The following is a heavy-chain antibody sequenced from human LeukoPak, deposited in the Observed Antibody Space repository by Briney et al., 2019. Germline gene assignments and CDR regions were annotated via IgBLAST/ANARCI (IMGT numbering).Heavy chain of an antibody. CDR2: IYPGDSDT. V-gene: IGHV5-51*01. CDR3: ARQPGHSSGWYILGY. Sequence: GESLKISCKGSGYSFTSYWIGWVRQMPGKGLEWMGIIYPGDSDTRYSPSFQGQVTISADKSISTAYLQWSSLKASDTAMYYCARQPGHSSGWYILGYWGRGTLVTVSS. CDR1: GYSFTSYW. J-gene: IGHJ4*02. D-gene: IGHD6-19*01.